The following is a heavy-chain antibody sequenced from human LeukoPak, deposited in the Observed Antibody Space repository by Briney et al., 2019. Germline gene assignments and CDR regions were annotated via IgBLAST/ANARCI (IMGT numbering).Heavy chain of an antibody. D-gene: IGHD3-10*01. V-gene: IGHV1-8*01. CDR3: ARGGVTMVRGVIMRPYYYYGMDV. Sequence: ASVKVSCKASGYTFTSYDINWVRPATGQGLEWMGWMNPNRGNTGYAQKFQGRVTMTRNTSISTAYMELRSLRSEDTAVYYCARGGVTMVRGVIMRPYYYYGMDVWGQGTTVTVSS. CDR1: GYTFTSYD. CDR2: MNPNRGNT. J-gene: IGHJ6*02.